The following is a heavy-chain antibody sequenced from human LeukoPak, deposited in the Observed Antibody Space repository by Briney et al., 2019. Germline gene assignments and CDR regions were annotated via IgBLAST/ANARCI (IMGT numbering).Heavy chain of an antibody. D-gene: IGHD1-14*01. J-gene: IGHJ5*02. CDR3: ARGPRNDP. CDR2: VHPNSGNT. Sequence: GASVKVSCKTSGYPFTTWEIYWVRQAAGQGLEWMGWVHPNSGNTAYAQKFQGRVTMTRDTSISTAYMELSGLRFDDTAVYFCARGPRNDPWGQGTLVTVSS. CDR1: GYPFTTWE. V-gene: IGHV1-8*01.